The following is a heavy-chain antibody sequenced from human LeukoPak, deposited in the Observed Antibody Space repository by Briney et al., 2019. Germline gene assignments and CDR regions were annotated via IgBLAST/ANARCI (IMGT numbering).Heavy chain of an antibody. Sequence: SETLSLTCTVSGGSISSSSYYWGWIRQPPGKGLEWIGSIYYSGSTYYNPSLKSRVTISVDTSKNQFSLKLSSVTAADTAVYYCARQMPYGDYWSTTPSWFDPWGQGTLVTVSS. CDR3: ARQMPYGDYWSTTPSWFDP. CDR1: GGSISSSSYY. V-gene: IGHV4-39*01. J-gene: IGHJ5*02. CDR2: IYYSGST. D-gene: IGHD4-17*01.